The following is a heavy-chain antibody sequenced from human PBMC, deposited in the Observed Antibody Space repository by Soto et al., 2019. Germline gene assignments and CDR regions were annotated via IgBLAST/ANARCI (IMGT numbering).Heavy chain of an antibody. Sequence: GGSLRLSCAASGFTFSNAWMNWVRQAPGKGLEWVGRIKSKTDGGTTDYAAPVKGRFTISRDDSKNTLYLQMNSLKTEDTAVYYCTTDEQLWFVSARNDYYYGMDVWGQGTTVTVSS. CDR1: GFTFSNAW. J-gene: IGHJ6*02. CDR2: IKSKTDGGTT. CDR3: TTDEQLWFVSARNDYYYGMDV. V-gene: IGHV3-15*07. D-gene: IGHD5-18*01.